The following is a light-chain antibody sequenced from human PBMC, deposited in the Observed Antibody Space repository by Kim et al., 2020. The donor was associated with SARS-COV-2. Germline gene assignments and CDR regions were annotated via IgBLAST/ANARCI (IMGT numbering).Light chain of an antibody. Sequence: SIPLFRTGTSSDIGGYTSVSWYQQRPGNAPKLIIYDVNNRPSGVSNRFSGSKSGNTASLTISGLQAEDEADYYCSSYTSTNSLYVFGTGTKVTVL. V-gene: IGLV2-14*03. CDR1: SSDIGGYTS. CDR3: SSYTSTNSLYV. CDR2: DVN. J-gene: IGLJ1*01.